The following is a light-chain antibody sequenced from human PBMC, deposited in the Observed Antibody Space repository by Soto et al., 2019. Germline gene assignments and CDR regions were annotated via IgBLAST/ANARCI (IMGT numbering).Light chain of an antibody. CDR3: QSYDSSLSGHVV. Sequence: QSVLTQPPSVSGAPGQWVTISCTGSSSNIGANYDVHWYQQFPGTAPKLLIYANTNRPSGVPDRFSGSRSGTSASLAITELQAEDEADYYCQSYDSSLSGHVVFGGGTQLTVL. CDR2: ANT. J-gene: IGLJ2*01. V-gene: IGLV1-40*01. CDR1: SSNIGANYD.